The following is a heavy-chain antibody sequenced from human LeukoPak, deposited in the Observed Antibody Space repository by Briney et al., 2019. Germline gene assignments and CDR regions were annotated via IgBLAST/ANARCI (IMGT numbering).Heavy chain of an antibody. CDR3: ARVLAGQGFWSGYSDWFDP. CDR2: ISSSSSYI. J-gene: IGHJ5*02. CDR1: GFTFSSYS. Sequence: GGSLRLSCAASGFTFSSYSMNWVRQAPGKGLEWVSSISSSSSYIYYADSVKGRFTISRDNAKNSLYLQMNSLRAEDTAVYYRARVLAGQGFWSGYSDWFDPWGQGTLVTVSS. V-gene: IGHV3-21*01. D-gene: IGHD3-3*01.